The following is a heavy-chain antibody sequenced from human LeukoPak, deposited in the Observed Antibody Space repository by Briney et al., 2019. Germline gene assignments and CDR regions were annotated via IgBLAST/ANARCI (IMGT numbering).Heavy chain of an antibody. CDR2: ISYDGSKK. Sequence: GGSLRLSCAASGFTFSYYAIHWVRQAPGKGLEWVAVISYDGSKKYYADSVKGRFTISRDNSKNTLYLQINSLRAEDTAVYYCARDRGSWYGIVGPYWGQGTLVTVSS. J-gene: IGHJ4*02. V-gene: IGHV3-30*04. CDR3: ARDRGSWYGIVGPY. CDR1: GFTFSYYA. D-gene: IGHD6-13*01.